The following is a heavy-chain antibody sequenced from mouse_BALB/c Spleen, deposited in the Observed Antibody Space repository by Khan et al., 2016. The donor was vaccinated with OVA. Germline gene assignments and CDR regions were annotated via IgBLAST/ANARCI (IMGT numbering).Heavy chain of an antibody. Sequence: QIQLVQSGPELKKPGETVKISCKASGYTFTNYRMNWMKQAPGKGLKWMGWINTYTGEPTYGDDFKGRFAFSSETSASTAYLQINNLKNEDMATYFCARESSYSYFDFWGAGTTVTVSA. CDR2: INTYTGEP. CDR3: ARESSYSYFDF. V-gene: IGHV9-1*02. CDR1: GYTFTNYR. J-gene: IGHJ1*01. D-gene: IGHD1-1*01.